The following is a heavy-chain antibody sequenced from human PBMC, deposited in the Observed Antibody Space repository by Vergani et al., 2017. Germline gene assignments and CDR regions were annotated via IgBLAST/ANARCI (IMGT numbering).Heavy chain of an antibody. CDR3: VRERAPFDAFDV. V-gene: IGHV3-30*03. Sequence: QVQLVESGGGVVQPGRSLRLSCAASGFSFTSYGMHWVRQPPGKGLEWVATISFDGNKKDYTEAVRGRFTFSRDNSRYTLDLQMDSLRAEDTAVYHCVRERAPFDAFDVWGQGTMVTVSS. J-gene: IGHJ3*01. CDR1: GFSFTSYG. CDR2: ISFDGNKK.